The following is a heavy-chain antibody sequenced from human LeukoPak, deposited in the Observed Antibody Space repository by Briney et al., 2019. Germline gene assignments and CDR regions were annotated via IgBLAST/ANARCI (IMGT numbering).Heavy chain of an antibody. D-gene: IGHD3-9*01. CDR3: ARVTGYMIEDYFDY. CDR2: IYDSGST. Sequence: SETLSLTCTVSGGSISSYYWSWIRQPAGKGLEWIGRIYDSGSTNYNPSLKSRVTISLDTSKNQFSLQLSSVTAADTAVYYCARVTGYMIEDYFDYWGQGILVTVSS. CDR1: GGSISSYY. V-gene: IGHV4-4*07. J-gene: IGHJ4*02.